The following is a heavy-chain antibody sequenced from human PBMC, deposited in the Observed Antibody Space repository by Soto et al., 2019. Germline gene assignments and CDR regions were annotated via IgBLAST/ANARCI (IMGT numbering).Heavy chain of an antibody. CDR3: ARMGDSSGYSLGAFDI. V-gene: IGHV2-70*04. Sequence: SGPTLVNPTPTLTLTCTFSGFSLSTSGRRVSWIRQPPGKALEWLARIDWDDDKFYSTSLKTRLTISKDTSKNQVALTMTNMDPVDTATYYCARMGDSSGYSLGAFDIWGQGTMVTVSS. CDR1: GFSLSTSGRR. CDR2: IDWDDDK. D-gene: IGHD3-22*01. J-gene: IGHJ3*02.